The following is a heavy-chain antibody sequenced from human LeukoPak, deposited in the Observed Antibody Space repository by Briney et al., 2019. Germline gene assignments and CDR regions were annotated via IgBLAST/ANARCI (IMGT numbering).Heavy chain of an antibody. V-gene: IGHV3-33*06. Sequence: PGGSLRLSCAASGFTFSSYGMHWVRQAPGKGLEWVAVIWYDGSNKYYADSVKGRFTISRDNSKNTLYLQMNSLRAEDTAVYYCAKDGRSWYSGGWYGDPLYYFDYWGQGTLVTVSS. CDR3: AKDGRSWYSGGWYGDPLYYFDY. J-gene: IGHJ4*02. D-gene: IGHD6-19*01. CDR1: GFTFSSYG. CDR2: IWYDGSNK.